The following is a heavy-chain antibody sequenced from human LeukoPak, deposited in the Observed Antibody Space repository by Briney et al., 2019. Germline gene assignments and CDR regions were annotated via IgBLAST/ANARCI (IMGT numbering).Heavy chain of an antibody. Sequence: SVKVSCKASGGTFSSYAISWVRQAPGQGLEWMGGIIPIFGTANYAQKFQGRVTITTDESTSTAYMELRSLRSDDTAVYYCARDGYDSSENYDAFDIWGQGTMVTVSS. CDR1: GGTFSSYA. D-gene: IGHD3-22*01. CDR2: IIPIFGTA. V-gene: IGHV1-69*05. CDR3: ARDGYDSSENYDAFDI. J-gene: IGHJ3*02.